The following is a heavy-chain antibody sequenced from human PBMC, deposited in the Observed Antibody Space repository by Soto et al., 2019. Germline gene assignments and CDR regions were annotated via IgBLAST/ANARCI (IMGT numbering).Heavy chain of an antibody. CDR3: AKRETYYYYGMDV. J-gene: IGHJ6*02. CDR2: ISSSGSTI. Sequence: GSLRLSCAASGFTFSSYEMNWVRQAPGKGLEWVSYISSSGSTIYYADSVKGRFTISRDNAKNTLYLQMNSLRAEDTAVYYCAKRETYYYYGMDVWGQGTTVTVSS. V-gene: IGHV3-48*03. CDR1: GFTFSSYE.